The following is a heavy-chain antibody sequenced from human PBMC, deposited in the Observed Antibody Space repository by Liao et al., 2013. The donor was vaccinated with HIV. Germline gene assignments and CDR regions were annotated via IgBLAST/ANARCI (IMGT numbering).Heavy chain of an antibody. CDR3: ARVPGLYCSNISCYLLGAFDI. D-gene: IGHD2-2*01. Sequence: QVQLQESGPGLVKPSQTLSLTCTVSGGSISSGSYYWSWIRQPAGKGLEWIGRIYTSGGTSYNPSLKSRVTISVDTSKNQFSLKLSSVTAADTALYYCARVPGLYCSNISCYLLGAFDIWGQGTMVTVSS. CDR1: GGSISSGSYY. J-gene: IGHJ3*02. V-gene: IGHV4-61*02. CDR2: IYTSGGT.